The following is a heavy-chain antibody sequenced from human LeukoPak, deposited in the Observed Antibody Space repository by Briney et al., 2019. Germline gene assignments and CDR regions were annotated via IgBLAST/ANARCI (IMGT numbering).Heavy chain of an antibody. CDR1: GFIVSNNY. V-gene: IGHV3-66*01. J-gene: IGHJ6*02. CDR2: IDSGGST. CDR3: ARDRRYYGLDV. Sequence: GGSLRPSCAASGFIVSNNYMSWVRQAPGKGLEWVSVIDSGGSTYYGDSVKGRFSISRDNSKNTLYFQMNSLRVEDTAVYYCARDRRYYGLDVWGQGTTVTVSS.